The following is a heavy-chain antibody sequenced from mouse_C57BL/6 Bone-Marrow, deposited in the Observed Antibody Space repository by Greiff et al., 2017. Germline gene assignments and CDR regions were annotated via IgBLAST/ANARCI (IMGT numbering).Heavy chain of an antibody. D-gene: IGHD1-1*01. J-gene: IGHJ3*01. CDR2: IDPEDGET. Sequence: VQLQQSGAELVKPGASVKLSCTASGFNIKDYYMHWVKQRTEQGLEWIGRIDPEDGETKYAPKFPGKATITADTSSNTAYLQLSSLTSEDTAVYYCARSKDYGSSAWFAYWGQGTLVTVSA. CDR1: GFNIKDYY. CDR3: ARSKDYGSSAWFAY. V-gene: IGHV14-2*01.